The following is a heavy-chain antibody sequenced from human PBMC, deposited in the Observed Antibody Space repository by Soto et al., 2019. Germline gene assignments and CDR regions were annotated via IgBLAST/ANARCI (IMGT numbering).Heavy chain of an antibody. J-gene: IGHJ4*02. D-gene: IGHD3-10*01. Sequence: QVQLVQSGAEVKKPGASVKVSCKASGYTFTSYGISWVRQAPGQGLEWMGWISAYNGNTNYAQKFQGRVTMTTDTSTSTAYRELRGLRSGHTAVDYCARGVYGSGKNSDYWGQGTPVTVSA. CDR1: GYTFTSYG. CDR2: ISAYNGNT. V-gene: IGHV1-18*01. CDR3: ARGVYGSGKNSDY.